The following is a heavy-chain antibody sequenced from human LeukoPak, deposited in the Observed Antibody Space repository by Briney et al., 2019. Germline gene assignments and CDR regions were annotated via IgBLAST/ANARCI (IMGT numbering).Heavy chain of an antibody. CDR1: GGSISSYY. Sequence: PSETLSLTCTVSGGSISSYYWSWIRQPPGKGLEWIGYIYYSGSTNYSPSLKSRVTISVDTSKNQFSLKLSSVTAADTAVYYCVIDYGGNSYYYYYMDVWGKGTTVTVSS. V-gene: IGHV4-59*01. CDR2: IYYSGST. J-gene: IGHJ6*03. D-gene: IGHD4-23*01. CDR3: VIDYGGNSYYYYYMDV.